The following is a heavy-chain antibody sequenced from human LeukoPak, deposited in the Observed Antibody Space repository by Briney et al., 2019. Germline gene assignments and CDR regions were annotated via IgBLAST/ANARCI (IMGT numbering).Heavy chain of an antibody. CDR1: GGSISSSTYY. CDR3: ARVAGYNSSWYSYYYMDV. Sequence: SETLSLTCTVSGGSISSSTYYWGWIRQPPGKGLEWIGSIFHSGSTYYNPSLKSRVTISVDTSKNQFSLKLSSVTAADTAVYYCARVAGYNSSWYSYYYMDVWGKGTTVTVSS. J-gene: IGHJ6*03. V-gene: IGHV4-39*07. D-gene: IGHD6-13*01. CDR2: IFHSGST.